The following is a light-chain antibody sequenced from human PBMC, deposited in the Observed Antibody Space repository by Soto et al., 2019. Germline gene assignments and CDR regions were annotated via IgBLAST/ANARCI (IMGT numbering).Light chain of an antibody. CDR1: SSNIGSNY. CDR3: GTWDSSLSANV. Sequence: QSVLTQPPSASGTPGQRVTISCSGSSSNIGSNYVYWYQQLPGTAPKLLIYDNNQRPSGIPDRFSASKSGTSATLGITGLQTGDDADYYCGTWDSSLSANVFGTGTKVTVL. J-gene: IGLJ1*01. CDR2: DNN. V-gene: IGLV1-51*01.